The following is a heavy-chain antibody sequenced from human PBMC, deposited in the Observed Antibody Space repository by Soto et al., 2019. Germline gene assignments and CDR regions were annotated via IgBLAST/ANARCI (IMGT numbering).Heavy chain of an antibody. D-gene: IGHD2-15*01. CDR1: GGTFSSYA. CDR3: AAGGYCSGGSCRLYYYYGMDV. Sequence: QVQLVQSGAEVKKPGSSVKDSCKASGGTFSSYAISWVRQAPGQGLEWMGGIIPIFGTANYAQKFQGRVTITADESTSTAYMELSSLRSEDTAVSYCAAGGYCSGGSCRLYYYYGMDVWGQGTTVTVSS. J-gene: IGHJ6*02. CDR2: IIPIFGTA. V-gene: IGHV1-69*01.